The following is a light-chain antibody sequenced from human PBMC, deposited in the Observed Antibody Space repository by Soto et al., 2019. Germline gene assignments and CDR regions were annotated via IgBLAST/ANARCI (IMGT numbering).Light chain of an antibody. J-gene: IGLJ2*01. Sequence: QAVVTQGPSLTVSPGGTVTLTCGSSTGAVTSGHYPYWFQQKPGQAPRTLIYDTSNKHSWTPARFSGSLLGGKAALTLSGAQPEDEAEYYCLLSYSGARLVFGGGTKLTVL. CDR3: LLSYSGARLV. CDR2: DTS. V-gene: IGLV7-46*01. CDR1: TGAVTSGHY.